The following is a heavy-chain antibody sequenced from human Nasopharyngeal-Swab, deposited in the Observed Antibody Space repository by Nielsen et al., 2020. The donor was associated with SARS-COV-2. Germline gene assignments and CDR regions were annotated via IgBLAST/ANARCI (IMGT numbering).Heavy chain of an antibody. V-gene: IGHV3-9*01. D-gene: IGHD6-13*01. CDR2: ISWNSGSI. CDR1: GFTFDDYA. CDR3: ASDSSSWYAYFDY. Sequence: SPKISCAASGFTFDDYAMHWVRQAPGKGLEWVSGISWNSGSIGYADSVKGRFTISRDNAKNSLYLQMNSLRAEDTALYYCASDSSSWYAYFDYWGQGTLVTVSS. J-gene: IGHJ4*02.